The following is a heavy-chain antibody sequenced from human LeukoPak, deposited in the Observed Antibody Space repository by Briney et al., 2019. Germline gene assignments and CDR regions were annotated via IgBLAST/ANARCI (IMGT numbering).Heavy chain of an antibody. CDR2: IGSSGDTI. CDR1: GFTFSSYE. Sequence: GGSLRLSCAASGFTFSSYEMNWVRQAPGKGLEWVSYIGSSGDTIYYADSVKGRFTISRDNAKNSLYLQMNSLRAEDTAVYYCAGERGYSGYDYFIDSPSDSWGQGTLVTVSS. CDR3: AGERGYSGYDYFIDSPSDS. D-gene: IGHD5-12*01. J-gene: IGHJ4*02. V-gene: IGHV3-48*03.